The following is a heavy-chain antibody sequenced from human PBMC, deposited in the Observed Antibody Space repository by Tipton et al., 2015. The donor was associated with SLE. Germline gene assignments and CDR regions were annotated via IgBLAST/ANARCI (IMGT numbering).Heavy chain of an antibody. J-gene: IGHJ4*02. V-gene: IGHV3-48*03. CDR2: ISSSGSTI. CDR3: ARVAVVVPAADY. Sequence: SLRLSCAASGFTFSSYAMSWVRQAPGKGLEWVSYISSSGSTIYYADSVKGRFTISRDNAKNSLYLQMNSLRAEDTAVYYCARVAVVVPAADYWGQGTLVTVSS. CDR1: GFTFSSYA. D-gene: IGHD2-2*01.